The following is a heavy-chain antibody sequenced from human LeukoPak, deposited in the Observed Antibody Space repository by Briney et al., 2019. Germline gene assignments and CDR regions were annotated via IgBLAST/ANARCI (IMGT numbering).Heavy chain of an antibody. V-gene: IGHV4-59*11. D-gene: IGHD2-2*01. Sequence: SETLSLNCTVSGGSISSHYWSWIRQPPGKGLEGIGYIYYSGSTNYNPSLKSRVTISVDTSKNQFSLKLSSVTAADTAVYYCARDPRYCSSTSGVCWFDPWGQGTLVTVSS. J-gene: IGHJ5*02. CDR3: ARDPRYCSSTSGVCWFDP. CDR1: GGSISSHY. CDR2: IYYSGST.